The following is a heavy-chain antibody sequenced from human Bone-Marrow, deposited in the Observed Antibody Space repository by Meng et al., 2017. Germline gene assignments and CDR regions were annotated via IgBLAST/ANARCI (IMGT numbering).Heavy chain of an antibody. CDR1: GYSFTAYN. CDR3: ARDENISAAGKLFGDY. CDR2: IDPNSGVT. J-gene: IGHJ4*02. Sequence: QLVQSGAEVKKPGASVKVSCTPSGYSFTAYNIHWVRQAPGQGLEWMGRIDPNSGVTEYAHKFHGRVTVTGDTSISTAYMELRRLTSDDTAVYYCARDENISAAGKLFGDYWGQGTLVTVSS. D-gene: IGHD6-13*01. V-gene: IGHV1-2*06.